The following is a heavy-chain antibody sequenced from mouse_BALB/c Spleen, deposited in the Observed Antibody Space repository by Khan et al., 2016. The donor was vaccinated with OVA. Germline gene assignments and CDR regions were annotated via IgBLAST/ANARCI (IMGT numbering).Heavy chain of an antibody. V-gene: IGHV1-77*01. J-gene: IGHJ3*01. D-gene: IGHD1-2*01. Sequence: QVQLQQSGAELARPGASVKLSCKASGYTFTDYYINWVKQRTGQGLEWIGEISPGSGDPYYNERFKGKATLTADKSSSTAYMQLSSLTSEAPAVYCCARRNYFGYTFAYWGQGTLVTVSA. CDR2: ISPGSGDP. CDR3: ARRNYFGYTFAY. CDR1: GYTFTDYY.